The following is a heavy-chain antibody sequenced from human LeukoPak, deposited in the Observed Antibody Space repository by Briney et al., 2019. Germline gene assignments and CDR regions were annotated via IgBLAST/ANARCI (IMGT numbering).Heavy chain of an antibody. CDR3: ARASFDH. CDR2: ISTYNGNT. Sequence: ASVKVSCKASGYTSVTYGINWVRQAPGQGPEWIGWISTYNGNTKYALKFQDRVTLTRDTSTTTAYMELKSLTSDDRAVYYCARASFDHWGQGTLVIVSS. V-gene: IGHV1-18*01. CDR1: GYTSVTYG. J-gene: IGHJ4*02.